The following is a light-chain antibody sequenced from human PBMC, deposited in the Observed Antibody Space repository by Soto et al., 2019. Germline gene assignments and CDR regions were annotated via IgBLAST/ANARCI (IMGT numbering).Light chain of an antibody. CDR3: QKYNSAPRA. CDR2: AAS. V-gene: IGKV1-27*01. Sequence: DIQMTQSPSSLSASVGDRVTITCRASESISNYLAWYQQKPGNVPKLLIYAASICQSVVPSRFSGSRSGTGFTLTISCLQPEDVGTYDCQKYNSAPRAFGQGTKVEIK. CDR1: ESISNY. J-gene: IGKJ1*01.